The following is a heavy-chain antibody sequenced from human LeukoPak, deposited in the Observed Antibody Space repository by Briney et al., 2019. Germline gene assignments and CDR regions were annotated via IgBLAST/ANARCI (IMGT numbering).Heavy chain of an antibody. CDR1: GFTFSSYA. CDR2: ISYDGSNK. V-gene: IGHV3-30-3*01. Sequence: GGSLRLSCAASGFTFSSYAMHWVRQAPGKGLEWVAVISYDGSNKYYADSVKGRFTISRDNSKNTLYLQMNSLRAGDTAVYYCARGVALSNYYDSSGYYSYYFDYWGQGTLVTVSS. CDR3: ARGVALSNYYDSSGYYSYYFDY. D-gene: IGHD3-22*01. J-gene: IGHJ4*02.